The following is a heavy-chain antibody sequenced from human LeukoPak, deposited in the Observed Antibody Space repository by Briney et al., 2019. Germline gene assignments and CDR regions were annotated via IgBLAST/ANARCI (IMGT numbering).Heavy chain of an antibody. CDR3: TTGQSRVVPAAIYYYYMDV. D-gene: IGHD2-2*01. J-gene: IGHJ6*03. V-gene: IGHV3-15*01. CDR1: GFTFSNAW. CDR2: IKNKTDGGTT. Sequence: PGGSLRLSCAASGFTFSNAWMSWVRQAPGKGLEWVGRIKNKTDGGTTDYAAPVKGRFTISRDDSKNTLYLQMNSLKTEDTAVYYCTTGQSRVVPAAIYYYYMDVWGKGTTVTVSS.